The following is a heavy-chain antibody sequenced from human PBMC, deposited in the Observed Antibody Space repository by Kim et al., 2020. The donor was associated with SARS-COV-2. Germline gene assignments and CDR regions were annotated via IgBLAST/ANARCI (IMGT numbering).Heavy chain of an antibody. CDR3: AKDNNGRAAGYYGMDV. V-gene: IGHV3-30*02. D-gene: IGHD6-13*01. Sequence: SLKGRFTVSRDNSTNTVSLQMDSLTPEDTAVYYCAKDNNGRAAGYYGMDVWGQGTTVIVS. J-gene: IGHJ6*02.